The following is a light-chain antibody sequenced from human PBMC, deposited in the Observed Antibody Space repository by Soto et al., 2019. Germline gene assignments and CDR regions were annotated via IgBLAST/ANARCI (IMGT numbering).Light chain of an antibody. J-gene: IGKJ5*01. Sequence: EIVMTQSPATLSVSPGERATLSCSASQSVSSNLAWYQQKPGQAPRLLIYGASTRATGIPDRFSGSRSGTEFSLTISSQQSEDFAVYCCQQYNNWPPITFGQGTRREMK. CDR3: QQYNNWPPIT. V-gene: IGKV3-15*01. CDR2: GAS. CDR1: QSVSSN.